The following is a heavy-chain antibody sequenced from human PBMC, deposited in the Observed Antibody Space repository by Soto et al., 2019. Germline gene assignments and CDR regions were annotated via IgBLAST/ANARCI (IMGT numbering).Heavy chain of an antibody. D-gene: IGHD6-13*01. J-gene: IGHJ6*04. CDR3: ARAYSSSWYYYYYGMDV. CDR2: IWYDGSNK. Sequence: QVQLVESGGGVVQPGRSLRLSCAASGFTFSSYGMHWVRQAPGTGLEWVAVIWYDGSNKYYADSVKGRFTISRDNSKNTLYLQMNSLRAEDTAVYYCARAYSSSWYYYYYGMDVWGKGTTVTVSS. V-gene: IGHV3-33*01. CDR1: GFTFSSYG.